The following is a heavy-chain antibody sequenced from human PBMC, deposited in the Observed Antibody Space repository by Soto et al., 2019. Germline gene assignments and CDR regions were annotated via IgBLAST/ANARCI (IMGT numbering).Heavy chain of an antibody. J-gene: IGHJ4*02. V-gene: IGHV1-69*13. D-gene: IGHD3-3*01. CDR1: GGTFSSYA. CDR2: IIPIFGTA. Sequence: AASVKVSCKASGGTFSSYAISWVRQAPGQGLEWMGGIIPIFGTANYAQKFQGRVTITADESTSTAYMELSSLRSEDTAVYYCARGRQDVTIFGVVIPCPVNWGQGTLVTVS. CDR3: ARGRQDVTIFGVVIPCPVN.